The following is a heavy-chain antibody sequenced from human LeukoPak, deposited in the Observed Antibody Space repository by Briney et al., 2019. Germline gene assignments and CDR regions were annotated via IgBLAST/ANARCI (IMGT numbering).Heavy chain of an antibody. CDR2: INPSDGAT. J-gene: IGHJ6*03. D-gene: IGHD3-16*01. CDR1: GYTFNMYY. Sequence: ASVKVSCKASGYTFNMYYLHWVRRAPGQGLEWMGMINPSDGATTYAQRFQGRVTMTRDMSTTTVYMDLRSLRSEDTAVYFCASGQRGWLSVRVGGLFASYYTYYYMDVWGGGTTVTVSS. V-gene: IGHV1-46*02. CDR3: ASGQRGWLSVRVGGLFASYYTYYYMDV.